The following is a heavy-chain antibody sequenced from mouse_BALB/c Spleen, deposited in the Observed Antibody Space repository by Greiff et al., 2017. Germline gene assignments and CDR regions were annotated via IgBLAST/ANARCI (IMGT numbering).Heavy chain of an antibody. J-gene: IGHJ4*01. CDR2: ISSGSSTF. CDR1: GFTFSSFG. Sequence: EVKVVESGGGLVQPGGSRKLSCAAFGFTFSSFGMHWVRQASEKGLGWVAYISSGSSTFYYADTVKGRFTISRDNPKNTLFLQMTSLRSEDTAMYYCARSDEDSNYKRDYAMDDWGPGTSGPVSS. V-gene: IGHV5-17*02. CDR3: ARSDEDSNYKRDYAMDD. D-gene: IGHD2-5*01.